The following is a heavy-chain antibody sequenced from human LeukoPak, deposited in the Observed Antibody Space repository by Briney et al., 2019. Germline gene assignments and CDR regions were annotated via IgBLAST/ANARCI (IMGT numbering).Heavy chain of an antibody. V-gene: IGHV3-7*01. CDR3: ARVMSASVWRSYGSYYYYYYMDI. D-gene: IGHD3-16*01. Sequence: PGGSLRLSCAASGFTFSSYWMSWVRQAPGKGLEWVANIKQDGSEKYSVDSVKGRFTISRDNAKNSLYRQMNSLRAEDTAVYYCARVMSASVWRSYGSYYYYYYMDIWGKGTTVTVSS. J-gene: IGHJ6*03. CDR1: GFTFSSYW. CDR2: IKQDGSEK.